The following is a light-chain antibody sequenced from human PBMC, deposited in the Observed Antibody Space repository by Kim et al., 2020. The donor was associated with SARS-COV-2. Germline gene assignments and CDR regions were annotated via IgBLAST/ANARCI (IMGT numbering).Light chain of an antibody. CDR3: QRYDTSGT. J-gene: IGKJ1*01. Sequence: SAPEGDRVTTTCRTSQSISSWLAWYQQKPGKAPKLRINKASALESGVPSRFSGSGYGTEFTLTISSLQPDDFATYYCQRYDTSGTFGQGTKVDIK. V-gene: IGKV1-5*03. CDR2: KAS. CDR1: QSISSW.